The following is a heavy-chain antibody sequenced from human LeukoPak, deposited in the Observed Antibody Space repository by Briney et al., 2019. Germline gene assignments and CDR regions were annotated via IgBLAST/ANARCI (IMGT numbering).Heavy chain of an antibody. D-gene: IGHD2-2*01. CDR1: GGSFSGYY. J-gene: IGHJ5*02. Sequence: SETLSLTCAVYGGSFSGYYWSWIRQPPGKGLEWIGEINHSGSTNYNPSLKSRVTISVDTSKNQFSLKLSSVTAADTAVYYCARGVVVVPAAEFGPNWFDPWGQGTLVTVSS. V-gene: IGHV4-34*01. CDR2: INHSGST. CDR3: ARGVVVVPAAEFGPNWFDP.